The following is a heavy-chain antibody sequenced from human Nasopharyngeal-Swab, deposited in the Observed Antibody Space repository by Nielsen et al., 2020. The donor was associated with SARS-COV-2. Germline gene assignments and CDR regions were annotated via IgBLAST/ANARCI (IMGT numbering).Heavy chain of an antibody. CDR2: ISGSGGST. Sequence: GESPKISCAAPGFTFSSYAMSWVRQAPGKGLEWVSAISGSGGSTYYADSVKGRFTISRDKSKNTLYLQMNSLRAEDTAVYYCAKTLSRIAGPPNYFDYWGQGTLVTVSS. V-gene: IGHV3-23*01. J-gene: IGHJ4*02. CDR3: AKTLSRIAGPPNYFDY. D-gene: IGHD6-6*01. CDR1: GFTFSSYA.